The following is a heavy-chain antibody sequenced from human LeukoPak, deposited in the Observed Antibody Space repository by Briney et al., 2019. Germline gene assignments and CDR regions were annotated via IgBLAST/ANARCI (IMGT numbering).Heavy chain of an antibody. CDR1: GFTFSSYW. CDR2: IKQDGSEI. J-gene: IGHJ5*02. Sequence: GGSLRLSCAASGFTFSSYWMSWVRQAPGRGLQWVASIKQDGSEIYYVDSVKGRFSISSDNDKNSLSLQMNSLSAEDTAVYYCARGHSGRWFWWFGAWGQGTLVSVSS. V-gene: IGHV3-7*04. D-gene: IGHD1-26*01. CDR3: ARGHSGRWFWWFGA.